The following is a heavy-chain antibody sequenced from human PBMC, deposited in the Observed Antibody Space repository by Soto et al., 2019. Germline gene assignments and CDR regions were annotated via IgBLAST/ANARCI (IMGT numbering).Heavy chain of an antibody. Sequence: SVQVSCKASGYTFTGYYMHWVRQAPGQGLEWLGWINPNSGGTNYAQKFQGRVTMTRDTSISTAYMELSRLRSDDTAVYYCARDPEEIAAAGFDDWGQGPLVTVSS. CDR1: GYTFTGYY. CDR3: ARDPEEIAAAGFDD. CDR2: INPNSGGT. D-gene: IGHD6-13*01. J-gene: IGHJ4*02. V-gene: IGHV1-2*02.